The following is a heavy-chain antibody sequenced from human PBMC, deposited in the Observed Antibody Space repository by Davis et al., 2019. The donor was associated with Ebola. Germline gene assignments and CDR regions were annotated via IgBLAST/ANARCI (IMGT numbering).Heavy chain of an antibody. D-gene: IGHD3-16*01. J-gene: IGHJ4*02. CDR3: ARELHGGEFNY. V-gene: IGHV1-2*02. CDR1: GYTFTDYY. CDR2: INPKSGGG. Sequence: ASVTDSCKASGYTFTDYYIHWVRQAPGQGLEWMGWINPKSGGGSYAPKFQGRVTMTTDTSISTAYMDLSSLRSDDTAVFYCARELHGGEFNYWGQGTLVTVSS.